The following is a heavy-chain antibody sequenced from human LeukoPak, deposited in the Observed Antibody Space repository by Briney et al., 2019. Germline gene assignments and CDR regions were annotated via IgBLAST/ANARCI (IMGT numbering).Heavy chain of an antibody. D-gene: IGHD6-13*01. Sequence: GGSLRLSCAASGFIFSTYAMHWVRQAPGKGLEYVSAISTNVNITYYANSVKGRFTISRDNSKSTVYLQMGSLRAEDVAVYYCAREAHSASWLFDYWGQGTLVTVSS. J-gene: IGHJ4*02. CDR3: AREAHSASWLFDY. CDR2: ISTNVNIT. V-gene: IGHV3-64*01. CDR1: GFIFSTYA.